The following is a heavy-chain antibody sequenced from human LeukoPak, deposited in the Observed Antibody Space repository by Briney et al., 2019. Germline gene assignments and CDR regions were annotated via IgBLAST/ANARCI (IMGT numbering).Heavy chain of an antibody. CDR1: GGTFSSYA. CDR2: IIPIFGTA. CDR3: ARCPRNYVSHYYYYYYMDV. V-gene: IGHV1-69*13. J-gene: IGHJ6*03. D-gene: IGHD1-7*01. Sequence: ASVKVSCKASGGTFSSYAISWVRQAPGQGLEWMGGIIPIFGTANYAQKFQGRVTITADESTSTAYMELSSLRSEDTAVYYCARCPRNYVSHYYYYYYMDVWGKGTTVTVSS.